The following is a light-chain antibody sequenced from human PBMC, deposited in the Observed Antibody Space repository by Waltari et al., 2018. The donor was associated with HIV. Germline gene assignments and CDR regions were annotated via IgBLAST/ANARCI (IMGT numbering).Light chain of an antibody. CDR1: SSAVGAFKY. V-gene: IGLV2-8*01. CDR3: SSYAGSSMSYA. CDR2: DVT. Sequence: QSALTQPPSASGSPGQSVSLPCTGASSAVGAFKYVSWYQQHPGKAPKLLIYDVTKRPSGVPDRFSGSKSGNTASLTVSGLQAEDEAHYYCSSYAGSSMSYAFGTGTKVTVL. J-gene: IGLJ1*01.